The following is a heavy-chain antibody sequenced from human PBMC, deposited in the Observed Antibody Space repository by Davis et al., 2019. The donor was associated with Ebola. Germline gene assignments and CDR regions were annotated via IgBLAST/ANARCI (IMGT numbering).Heavy chain of an antibody. J-gene: IGHJ5*02. Sequence: PGGSLRLSCAASGFTFDDYAMHWVRQAPGKGLEWVSDISWNSGSIGYADSVKGRFTISRDNAKNSLYLQMNSLRAEDTALYYCAKDQGYSYGWNWFDPWGQGTLVTVSS. V-gene: IGHV3-9*01. CDR2: ISWNSGSI. CDR1: GFTFDDYA. D-gene: IGHD5-18*01. CDR3: AKDQGYSYGWNWFDP.